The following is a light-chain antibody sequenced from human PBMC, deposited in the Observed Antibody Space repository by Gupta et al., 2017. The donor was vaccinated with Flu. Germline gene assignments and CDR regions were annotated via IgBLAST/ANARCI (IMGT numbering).Light chain of an antibody. CDR3: QHSGSFPWT. CDR1: QSIGRS. CDR2: YAS. J-gene: IGKJ1*01. Sequence: EILLTQPPHFQSVTPTEKVTITCRASQSIGRSLNWYQRKPDQSPKLLIKYASLDGSGLPSRFSGRASAEXISIIIXMREAEDAATYCCQHSGSFPWTFGXGTKVEIK. V-gene: IGKV6-21*01.